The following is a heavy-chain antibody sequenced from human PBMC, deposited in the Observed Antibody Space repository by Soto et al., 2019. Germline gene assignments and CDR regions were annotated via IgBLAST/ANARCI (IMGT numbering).Heavy chain of an antibody. CDR3: ARLEGLATISYYFDF. J-gene: IGHJ4*02. V-gene: IGHV4-59*08. CDR2: IFYTGST. D-gene: IGHD3-9*01. CDR1: GASIGSSY. Sequence: SETLSLTCTVSGASIGSSYWSLIRQPPGKGLEWMGYIFYTGSTNYSPSLNGRVSITIDKSKSQFSLKLNSVTAADSAVYFCARLEGLATISYYFDFWGPGALVTVSS.